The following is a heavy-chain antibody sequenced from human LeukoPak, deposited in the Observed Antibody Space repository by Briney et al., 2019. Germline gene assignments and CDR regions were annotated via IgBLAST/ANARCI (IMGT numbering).Heavy chain of an antibody. Sequence: GGSLRLSCAASGFTFSSYWMSWVRQAPGKGLEWVANIKQDGSEKYYVDSVKGRFTISRDNAKNSLYLQMNSLRAEDTAVYYCARDIVVVPAECCFDYWGQGTLVTVSS. CDR3: ARDIVVVPAECCFDY. CDR1: GFTFSSYW. D-gene: IGHD2-2*01. J-gene: IGHJ4*02. CDR2: IKQDGSEK. V-gene: IGHV3-7*03.